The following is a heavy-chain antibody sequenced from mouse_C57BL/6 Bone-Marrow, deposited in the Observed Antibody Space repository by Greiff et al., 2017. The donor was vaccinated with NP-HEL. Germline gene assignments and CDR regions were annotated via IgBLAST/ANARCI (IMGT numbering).Heavy chain of an antibody. D-gene: IGHD2-4*01. CDR2: IYPGDGDT. CDR1: GYAFSSSW. Sequence: VQLQESGPELVKPGASVKISCKASGYAFSSSWMNWVTQRPGKGLEWIGRIYPGDGDTNYNGKFKGKATLTADKSSSTAYMQLSSLTSEDSAVYFCAREGGGYDFDYWGQGTTLTVSS. CDR3: AREGGGYDFDY. V-gene: IGHV1-82*01. J-gene: IGHJ2*01.